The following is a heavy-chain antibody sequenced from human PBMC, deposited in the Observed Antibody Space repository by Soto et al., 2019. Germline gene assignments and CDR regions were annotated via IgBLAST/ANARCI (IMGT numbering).Heavy chain of an antibody. Sequence: QVQLVQSGAEVKKPGASVKVSCKASGYTFTSYDINWVRQATGQGLEWMGWMNPNSGNTGYAQKLQVVVFMTTNTTISTGYMELSSLRSEDTAVYYCARGAPVVTTAIADYYYMDVWGKGTTVTVSS. CDR3: ARGAPVVTTAIADYYYMDV. V-gene: IGHV1-8*01. CDR1: GYTFTSYD. CDR2: MNPNSGNT. J-gene: IGHJ6*03. D-gene: IGHD2-2*01.